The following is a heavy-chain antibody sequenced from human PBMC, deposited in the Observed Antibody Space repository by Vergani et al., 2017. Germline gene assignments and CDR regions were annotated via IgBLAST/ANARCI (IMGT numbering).Heavy chain of an antibody. CDR2: IYYSGST. V-gene: IGHV4-59*01. Sequence: QVQLQESGPGLVKPSETLSLTCTVSGGSISSYYWSWIRQPPGKGLEWIGYIYYSGSTNYNPSLKSRVTISVDTSKNQFSLKLSSVTAADTAVYYCAGGEDIGGWFDPWGQGTLVTVSS. CDR3: AGGEDIGGWFDP. J-gene: IGHJ5*02. D-gene: IGHD5-12*01. CDR1: GGSISSYY.